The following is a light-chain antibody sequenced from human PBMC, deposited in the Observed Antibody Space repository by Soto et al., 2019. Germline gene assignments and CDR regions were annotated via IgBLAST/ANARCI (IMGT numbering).Light chain of an antibody. Sequence: ETALTQFPGTLSLSPGERDTLSCRASQSVSSSYLAWYQQIPGQAPRLLIYGASSRATGIPDRFSGSGSGTDFTLTISRLEPEDFAVYYCQQYGASPPSWTFGQGTKVEIK. CDR2: GAS. J-gene: IGKJ1*01. CDR3: QQYGASPPSWT. V-gene: IGKV3-20*01. CDR1: QSVSSSY.